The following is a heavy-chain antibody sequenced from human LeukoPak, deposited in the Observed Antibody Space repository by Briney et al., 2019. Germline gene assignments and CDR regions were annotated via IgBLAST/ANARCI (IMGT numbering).Heavy chain of an antibody. D-gene: IGHD1-20*01. CDR1: GGSFSGYY. CDR2: INHSGST. J-gene: IGHJ4*02. CDR3: ASPKPRVTVGITGTTDHLYFDY. Sequence: SETLSLTCAVYGGSFSGYYWSWIRQPPGKGLEWIGEINHSGSTNYNPSLKSRVTISVDTSKNQFSLKLSSVTAADTAVYYCASPKPRVTVGITGTTDHLYFDYWGQGTLVTVSS. V-gene: IGHV4-34*01.